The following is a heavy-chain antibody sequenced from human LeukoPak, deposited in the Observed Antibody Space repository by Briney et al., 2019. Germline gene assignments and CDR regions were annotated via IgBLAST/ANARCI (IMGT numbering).Heavy chain of an antibody. D-gene: IGHD6-19*01. Sequence: SVKVSCKASGGTFSSYAISWVRQAPGQGLEWMGRIIPILGIANYAQKFQGRVTITADKSTSTAYMELSSLRSEDTAVYYCARVDSSGFPLDPWGQGTLVTVSS. CDR3: ARVDSSGFPLDP. J-gene: IGHJ5*02. CDR1: GGTFSSYA. CDR2: IIPILGIA. V-gene: IGHV1-69*04.